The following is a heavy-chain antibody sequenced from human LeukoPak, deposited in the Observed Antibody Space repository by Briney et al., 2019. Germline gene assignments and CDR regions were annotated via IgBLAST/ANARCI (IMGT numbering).Heavy chain of an antibody. Sequence: GGALRLSCAPSGVTFISYGMTWVRQTPGKGLEWVSAISGSGGITFYADSVKGRFTISRDNSKNTVYLQMHSLRAEDTAVYYCAKSQGYFDYWGQGALVTVSS. CDR2: ISGSGGIT. J-gene: IGHJ4*02. V-gene: IGHV3-23*01. CDR1: GVTFISYG. CDR3: AKSQGYFDY.